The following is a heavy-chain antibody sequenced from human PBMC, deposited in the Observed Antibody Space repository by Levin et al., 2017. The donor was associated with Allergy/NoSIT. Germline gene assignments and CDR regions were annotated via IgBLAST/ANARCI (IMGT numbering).Heavy chain of an antibody. CDR3: ARQGSRKAAEFDY. Sequence: PSETLSLTCTVSGGSVSSGSYYWSWIRQPPGKGLEWIGYIYYSGSTNYNPSLKSRVTISVDTSKNQFSLKLSSVTAADTAVYYCARQGSRKAAEFDYWGQGTLVTVSS. CDR1: GGSVSSGSYY. J-gene: IGHJ4*02. D-gene: IGHD6-13*01. CDR2: IYYSGST. V-gene: IGHV4-61*01.